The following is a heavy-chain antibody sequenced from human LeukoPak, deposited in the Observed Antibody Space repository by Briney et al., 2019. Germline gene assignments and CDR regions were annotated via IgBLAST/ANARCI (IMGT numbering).Heavy chain of an antibody. D-gene: IGHD6-13*01. CDR3: ATTGRAAAGTGGY. CDR1: GYTFTSYG. J-gene: IGHJ4*02. CDR2: ISAYNGNT. V-gene: IGHV1-18*04. Sequence: GASVKVSCTASGYTFTSYGISWVRQAPGQGLEWMGWISAYNGNTNYAQKLQGRVTMTTDTSTSTAHMELRSLRSDDTAVYYCATTGRAAAGTGGYWGQGTLVTVSS.